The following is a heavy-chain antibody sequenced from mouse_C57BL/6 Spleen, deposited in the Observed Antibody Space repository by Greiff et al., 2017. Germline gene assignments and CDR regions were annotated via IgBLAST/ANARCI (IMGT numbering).Heavy chain of an antibody. CDR2: IYPGDGDT. J-gene: IGHJ3*01. D-gene: IGHD2-4*01. CDR3: FIYYEYG. CDR1: GYSFSSSW. Sequence: QVQLQQSGPELVKPGASVKISCKASGYSFSSSWINWVKQRPGKGLEWIGRIYPGDGDTNYNGKFKGKATLTADKSSSTAYMQLSSLTSEDSAVYFCFIYYEYGWGQGTLVTVSA. V-gene: IGHV1-82*01.